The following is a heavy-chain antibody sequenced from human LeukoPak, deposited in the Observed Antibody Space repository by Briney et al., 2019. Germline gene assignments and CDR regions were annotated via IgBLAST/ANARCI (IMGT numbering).Heavy chain of an antibody. V-gene: IGHV3-21*01. Sequence: GGSLRLSCAASGVTFSSYSMNWVRQAPGKGLEWVSSISSDSDYIYCADSVRGRFTISRDNAKNSLYLQMNSLRAEDMAVYYCARDYSRLLDVWGQGTTVTVSS. J-gene: IGHJ6*02. CDR1: GVTFSSYS. D-gene: IGHD4-11*01. CDR2: ISSDSDYI. CDR3: ARDYSRLLDV.